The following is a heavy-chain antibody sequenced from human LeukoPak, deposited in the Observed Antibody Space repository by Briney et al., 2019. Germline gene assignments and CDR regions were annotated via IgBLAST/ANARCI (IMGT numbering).Heavy chain of an antibody. CDR3: ARLLSGPDEVAPDY. V-gene: IGHV4-39*07. CDR2: IYYSGNT. J-gene: IGHJ4*02. CDR1: GVSISSSNSY. Sequence: PSETLSLTCTVSGVSISSSNSYWGWIRQPPGKGLEWIGSIYYSGNTYYNASLKSQVSISIDTSKNQFSLKLSSVTAADTAVYYCARLLSGPDEVAPDYWGQGTLVTVSS.